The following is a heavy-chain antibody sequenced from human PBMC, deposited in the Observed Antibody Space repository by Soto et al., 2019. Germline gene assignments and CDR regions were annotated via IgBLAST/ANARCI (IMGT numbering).Heavy chain of an antibody. CDR2: TYYRSKWYN. Sequence: SQTLSLTCAISGDSVSSNSAAWNWIRQSPSRGLEWLGRTYYRSKWYNDYAVSVKSRITINPDTSKNQFSLQLNSVTPEDTAVYYCARVTTRQQLAYNWFDPWGQGTLVTVSS. CDR3: ARVTTRQQLAYNWFDP. V-gene: IGHV6-1*01. J-gene: IGHJ5*02. CDR1: GDSVSSNSAA. D-gene: IGHD6-13*01.